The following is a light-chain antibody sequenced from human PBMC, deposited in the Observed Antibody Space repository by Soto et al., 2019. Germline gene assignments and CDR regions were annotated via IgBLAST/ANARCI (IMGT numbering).Light chain of an antibody. CDR2: GNS. CDR3: LSYDSSLSGSVV. Sequence: QSVLTQPPSVSGAPGQRVTISCTGSSSNIGAGYDVHWYQQLPGTAPKLLIYGNSNRPSGVPDRFSGSKSGTSASLAITGLLAEDEADYYCLSYDSSLSGSVVFGGGTKLTVL. J-gene: IGLJ2*01. V-gene: IGLV1-40*01. CDR1: SSNIGAGYD.